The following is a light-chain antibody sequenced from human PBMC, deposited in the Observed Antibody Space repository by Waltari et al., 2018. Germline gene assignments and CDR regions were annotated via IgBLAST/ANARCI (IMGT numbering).Light chain of an antibody. CDR3: QQSYISPQT. Sequence: DIQVAQSPSSLSASVGDTVTITCRTSRTAHRFLNWYQHKPGKAPKLLIFAASILQTGAPARFSGSGSGTDFTLNISSLQPEDFATYYCQQSYISPQTFGQGTRVEIK. V-gene: IGKV1-39*01. CDR1: RTAHRF. J-gene: IGKJ1*01. CDR2: AAS.